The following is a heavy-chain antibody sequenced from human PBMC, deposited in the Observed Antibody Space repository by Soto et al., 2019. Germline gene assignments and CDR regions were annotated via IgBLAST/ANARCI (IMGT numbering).Heavy chain of an antibody. CDR3: ARDLLRGGGYYNWFDP. CDR2: VYPGGST. V-gene: IGHV4-4*07. J-gene: IGHJ5*02. CDR1: GASISSYH. D-gene: IGHD2-21*02. Sequence: SETLSLTCTVSGASISSYHWSWIRQPAGKGLEWIGRVYPGGSTNYNPSLKSQVSMSIDTSKNQFSLNLTSVTAADSAVYYCARDLLRGGGYYNWFDPWGQGTLVTVSS.